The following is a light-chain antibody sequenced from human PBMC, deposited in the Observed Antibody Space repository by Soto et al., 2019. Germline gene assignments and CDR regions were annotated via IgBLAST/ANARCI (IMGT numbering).Light chain of an antibody. CDR1: QSVRSNY. Sequence: ELVLTQSPGTLSLSPGERATLSCRASQSVRSNYLAWYQQKPGQAPRFLIYDASSRATGIPDRFSGSGSGTDFTLTISRLEPEDFTVYYCQQYGSSPLTFGGGTKV. CDR3: QQYGSSPLT. CDR2: DAS. V-gene: IGKV3-20*01. J-gene: IGKJ4*01.